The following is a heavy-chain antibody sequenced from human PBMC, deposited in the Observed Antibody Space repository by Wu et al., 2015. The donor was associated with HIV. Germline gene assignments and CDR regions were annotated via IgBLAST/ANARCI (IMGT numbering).Heavy chain of an antibody. CDR2: INPNRGAT. J-gene: IGHJ1*01. CDR1: GYIFSDYY. D-gene: IGHD3-10*01. CDR3: ARDQNFGSGIVRGPPYNMDS. V-gene: IGHV1-2*06. Sequence: QVQLVQSGTEVKKPETSVTMSCKASGYIFSDYYIHWVRQAPGQGLEWLGRINPNRGATNFAQKFQGRFTMSSDTSINTVFMELRRLTSDDTAKYYCARDQNFGSGIVRGPPYNMDSWGQGTLVIVSS.